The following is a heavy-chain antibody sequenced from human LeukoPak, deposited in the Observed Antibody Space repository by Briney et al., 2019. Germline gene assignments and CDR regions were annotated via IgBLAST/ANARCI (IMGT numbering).Heavy chain of an antibody. V-gene: IGHV4-31*03. D-gene: IGHD3-22*01. Sequence: SETLSLTCTVSGGSISSGGYYWSWIRQHPGMGLEWIGYINYSGSTYYNPSLKSRLTISVDTSKNQFSLKLSSVTAADTAVYYCARELKGITMIVGRRNAFDIWGQGTMVTVSS. CDR3: ARELKGITMIVGRRNAFDI. CDR2: INYSGST. J-gene: IGHJ3*02. CDR1: GGSISSGGYY.